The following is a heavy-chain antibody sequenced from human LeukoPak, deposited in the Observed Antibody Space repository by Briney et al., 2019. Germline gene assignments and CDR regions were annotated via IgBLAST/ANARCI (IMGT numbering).Heavy chain of an antibody. CDR1: GGSFSGYY. D-gene: IGHD3-10*01. Sequence: PSETLSLTCAVYGGSFSGYYWSWIRQPPGKGLEWIGEINHSGSTNYNPSLKSRVTISADTSKNQFSLKLSSVTAADTAVYYCARSPNYGSAKLLFKRLVTMDVWGQGTTVTVSS. J-gene: IGHJ6*02. V-gene: IGHV4-34*01. CDR3: ARSPNYGSAKLLFKRLVTMDV. CDR2: INHSGST.